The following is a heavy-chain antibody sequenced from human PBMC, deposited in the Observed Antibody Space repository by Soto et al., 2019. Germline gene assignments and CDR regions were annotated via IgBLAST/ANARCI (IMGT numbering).Heavy chain of an antibody. J-gene: IGHJ6*03. V-gene: IGHV3-7*01. CDR3: ARTNNYDSGNFHASSSYYMDV. D-gene: IGHD3-10*01. CDR1: GFTFTTYW. CDR2: INQDGNHK. Sequence: EVQLVESGGGLVQPGESLRLACAASGFTFTTYWMSWVRQAPGKGLEWLANINQDGNHKYEVDSVKGRFTISRDNAMTSVYLHMNSMRAEDTAVYYCARTNNYDSGNFHASSSYYMDVWGKGITVTVS.